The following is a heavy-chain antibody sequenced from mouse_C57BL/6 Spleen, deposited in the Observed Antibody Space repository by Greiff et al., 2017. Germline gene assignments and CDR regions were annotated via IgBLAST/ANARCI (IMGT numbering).Heavy chain of an antibody. J-gene: IGHJ2*01. V-gene: IGHV1-82*01. CDR1: GYAFSSSW. CDR2: IYPGDGDT. D-gene: IGHD5-1*01. CDR3: AKYFYYFDY. Sequence: VQRVESGPELVKPGASVKISCKASGYAFSSSWMNWVKQRPGKGLEWIGRIYPGDGDTNYNGKFKGKATLTADKSSSTAYMQLSSLTSEDSAVYFCAKYFYYFDYWGQGTTLTVSS.